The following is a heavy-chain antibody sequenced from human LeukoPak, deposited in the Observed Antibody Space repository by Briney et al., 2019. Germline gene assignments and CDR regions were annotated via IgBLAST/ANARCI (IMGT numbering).Heavy chain of an antibody. Sequence: SETLSLTCTVSGGSISSGDYYWSWIRQPPGKGLEWIGYIYYSGSTYYNPSLKSRVTISVDTSKNQFSLKLSSVTAADTAVHYCARGGITVTTHFDYWGQGTLVTVSS. J-gene: IGHJ4*02. CDR1: GGSISSGDYY. D-gene: IGHD4-17*01. CDR3: ARGGITVTTHFDY. V-gene: IGHV4-30-4*08. CDR2: IYYSGST.